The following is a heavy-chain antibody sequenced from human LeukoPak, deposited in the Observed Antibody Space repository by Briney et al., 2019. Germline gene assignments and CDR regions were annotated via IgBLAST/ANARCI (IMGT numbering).Heavy chain of an antibody. Sequence: SETLSLTCAVSGGSISSSNWWSWVRQPPGKGLEWIGEIYHSGSTNYNPSLKSRVTISVDKSENQFSLKLSSVTAADTAVYYCARGSSSFLDYWGQGTLVTVSS. J-gene: IGHJ4*02. CDR1: GGSISSSNW. D-gene: IGHD6-6*01. CDR2: IYHSGST. V-gene: IGHV4-4*02. CDR3: ARGSSSFLDY.